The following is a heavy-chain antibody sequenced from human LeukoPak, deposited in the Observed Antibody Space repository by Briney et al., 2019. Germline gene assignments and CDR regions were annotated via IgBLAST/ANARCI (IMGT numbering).Heavy chain of an antibody. D-gene: IGHD1-1*01. Sequence: GASVKVSCKASGYTFTSYAISWVRQAPGQGLGWMGGIIPIFGTANYAQKFQGRVTITADESTSTAYMELSSLRSEDTAVYYCARDLSTTGLVPHYYYYMDVWGKGTTVTVSS. V-gene: IGHV1-69*13. CDR1: GYTFTSYA. CDR3: ARDLSTTGLVPHYYYYMDV. CDR2: IIPIFGTA. J-gene: IGHJ6*03.